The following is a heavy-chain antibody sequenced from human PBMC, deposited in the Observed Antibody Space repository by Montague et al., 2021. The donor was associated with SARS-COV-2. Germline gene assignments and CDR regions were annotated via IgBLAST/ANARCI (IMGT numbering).Heavy chain of an antibody. CDR2: LYYTGRT. J-gene: IGHJ4*02. Sequence: SETLSLTCAVYLHSIRTAHWRTWIRLVSGPGTERAGELYYTGRTKYKPSLKSRVSMSVDKSWNQFSLRLTSVTAADTAIYYCARKGSGRSDLAYWGQGALVTGSS. CDR3: ARKGSGRSDLAY. D-gene: IGHD1-26*01. V-gene: IGHV4-4*02. CDR1: LHSIRTAHW.